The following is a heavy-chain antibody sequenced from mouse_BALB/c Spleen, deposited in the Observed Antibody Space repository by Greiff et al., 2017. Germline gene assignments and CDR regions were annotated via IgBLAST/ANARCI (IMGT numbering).Heavy chain of an antibody. Sequence: EVHLVESGPGLVKPSQSLSLTCSVTGYSITSGYYWNWIRQFPGNKLEWMGYISYDGSNNYNPSLKNRISITRDTSKNQFFLKLNSVTTEDTATYYCARYGYDRDYAMDYWGQGTSVTVSS. CDR2: ISYDGSN. J-gene: IGHJ4*01. CDR1: GYSITSGYY. D-gene: IGHD2-2*01. CDR3: ARYGYDRDYAMDY. V-gene: IGHV3-6*02.